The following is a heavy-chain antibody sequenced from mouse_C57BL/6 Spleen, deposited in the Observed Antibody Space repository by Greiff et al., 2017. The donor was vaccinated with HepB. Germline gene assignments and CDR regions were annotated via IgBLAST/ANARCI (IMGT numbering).Heavy chain of an antibody. CDR2: INPSTGGT. Sequence: EVQLQQSGPELVKPGASVKISCKASGYSFTGYYMNWVKQSPEKSLEWIGEINPSTGGTTYNQKFKAKATLTVDKSSSTAYMQLKSLTSEDSAVYYCARDGSRTRYFDGWGTGTTVTVSS. J-gene: IGHJ1*03. V-gene: IGHV1-42*01. CDR1: GYSFTGYY. CDR3: ARDGSRTRYFDG. D-gene: IGHD1-1*01.